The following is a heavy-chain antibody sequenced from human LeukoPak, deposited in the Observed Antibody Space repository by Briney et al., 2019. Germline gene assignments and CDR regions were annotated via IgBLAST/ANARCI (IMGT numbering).Heavy chain of an antibody. D-gene: IGHD6-6*01. CDR1: GGTFSSYA. J-gene: IGHJ4*02. CDR3: ASPHLEYSSSSQHDY. Sequence: SVKVSCKASGGTFSSYAISWVRQAPGQGLEWMGRIIPILGIANYAQKFQGRVTITADKSTSTAYMELSSLRSEDTAVYYCASPHLEYSSSSQHDYWGQGTLVTVSS. V-gene: IGHV1-69*04. CDR2: IIPILGIA.